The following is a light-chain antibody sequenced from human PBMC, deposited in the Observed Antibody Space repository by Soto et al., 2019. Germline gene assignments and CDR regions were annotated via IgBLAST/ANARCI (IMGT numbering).Light chain of an antibody. Sequence: DLQMTQSPSSLSASVGDRFTITCQASQVIKNYLDWYQQKSGKAPKLLIYDAYDRETGVQSRFSGSGSGTDFTLTIRSLQPDDFATYYCQHYNSYSEAFGQGTKVDI. CDR1: QVIKNY. CDR3: QHYNSYSEA. J-gene: IGKJ1*01. V-gene: IGKV1-33*01. CDR2: DAY.